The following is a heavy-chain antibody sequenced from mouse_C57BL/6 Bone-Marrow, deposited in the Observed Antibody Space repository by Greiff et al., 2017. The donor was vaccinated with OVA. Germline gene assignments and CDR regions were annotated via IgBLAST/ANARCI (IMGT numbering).Heavy chain of an antibody. CDR3: ARRGNYYGSSLDY. V-gene: IGHV1-52*01. CDR1: GYTFTSYW. CDR2: IDPSDSET. Sequence: VQLQQPGAELVRPGSSVKLSCKASGYTFTSYWMHWVKQRPIQGLEWIGNIDPSDSETHYNQKFKDKATLTVDKSSSTAYMQLSSLTSEDSAVYYCARRGNYYGSSLDYWGQGTTLTVSS. J-gene: IGHJ2*01. D-gene: IGHD1-1*01.